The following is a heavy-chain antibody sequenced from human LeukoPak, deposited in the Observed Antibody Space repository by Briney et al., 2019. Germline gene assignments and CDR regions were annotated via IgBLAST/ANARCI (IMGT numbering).Heavy chain of an antibody. CDR3: AATVVTPLFFDY. D-gene: IGHD4-23*01. V-gene: IGHV3-30*04. Sequence: GGSLRLSCAASGFTFSSYAMHWVRQAPGKGLEWVAVISYDGSNKYYADSVKGRFTISRDNSKNTLYLQMNSLRAEDTAVYYCAATVVTPLFFDYWGQGTLVTVSS. J-gene: IGHJ4*02. CDR2: ISYDGSNK. CDR1: GFTFSSYA.